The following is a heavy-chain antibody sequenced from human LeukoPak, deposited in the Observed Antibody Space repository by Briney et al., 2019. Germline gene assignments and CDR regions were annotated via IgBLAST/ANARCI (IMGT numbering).Heavy chain of an antibody. Sequence: ASVKVSFTVSVYTLAELSIQGVRQARGQGLEWVGGFDPYDEKTIDEQRLKDRFTMSEETSTDTAYMELSSMTSEDTAVYYCATGTLQYLEWLFDAYDIWGQGKMVTVSS. D-gene: IGHD3-3*01. J-gene: IGHJ3*02. CDR2: FDPYDEKT. V-gene: IGHV1-24*01. CDR1: VYTLAELS. CDR3: ATGTLQYLEWLFDAYDI.